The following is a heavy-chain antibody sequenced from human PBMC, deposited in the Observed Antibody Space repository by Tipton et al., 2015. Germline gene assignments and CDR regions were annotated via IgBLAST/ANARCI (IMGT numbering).Heavy chain of an antibody. V-gene: IGHV4-39*01. Sequence: TLSLTCTVSGGSISGSTYYWGWVRRPPGKGLEWIGSMYFSGRTYYNPSLESRATISVDMSKKQFSLRLTSATAADTALYYCARHRDYYDSRGVYFVYWGQGPLVTVSS. D-gene: IGHD3-22*01. J-gene: IGHJ4*02. CDR3: ARHRDYYDSRGVYFVY. CDR2: MYFSGRT. CDR1: GGSISGSTYY.